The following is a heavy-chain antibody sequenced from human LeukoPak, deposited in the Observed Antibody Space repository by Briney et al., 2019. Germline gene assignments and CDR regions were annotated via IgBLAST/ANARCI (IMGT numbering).Heavy chain of an antibody. Sequence: ASVKVSCKASGYTFTGYYMHWVRQAPGQGLEWMGWINPNSGGTNYAQKFQGRVTMTRDTSISTAYMELSRLRSDDTAVYYCARAPGADYGGNSGDYWGQGTLVTVSS. V-gene: IGHV1-2*02. J-gene: IGHJ4*02. CDR1: GYTFTGYY. CDR3: ARAPGADYGGNSGDY. D-gene: IGHD4-23*01. CDR2: INPNSGGT.